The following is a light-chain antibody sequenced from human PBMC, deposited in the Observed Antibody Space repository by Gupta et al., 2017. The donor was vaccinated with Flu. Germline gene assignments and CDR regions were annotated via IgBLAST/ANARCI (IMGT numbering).Light chain of an antibody. Sequence: EIVLTQSPATLSLSPGERATLSCRASQSVGSFLAWYQQRPGQAPRLLIYDASNRATGIPARFSGSGSGTDFTLTISSLEPEDFAVYYCQQRSNWPPGFTFGQGTKPEIK. CDR1: QSVGSF. CDR2: DAS. V-gene: IGKV3-11*01. CDR3: QQRSNWPPGFT. J-gene: IGKJ2*01.